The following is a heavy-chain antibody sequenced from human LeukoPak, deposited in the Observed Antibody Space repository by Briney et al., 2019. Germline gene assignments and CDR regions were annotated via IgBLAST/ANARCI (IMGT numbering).Heavy chain of an antibody. D-gene: IGHD6-13*01. J-gene: IGHJ4*02. CDR3: AKDMAAGGSGLNDPFDY. CDR1: GFTFSNAW. V-gene: IGHV3-23*01. Sequence: GGSLRLSCAASGFTFSNAWMSWVRQAPGKGLGWVSAISGSGGSTYYADSVKGRFTISRDNSKNTLYLQTNSLRAEDTAVYYCAKDMAAGGSGLNDPFDYWGQGTLVTVSS. CDR2: ISGSGGST.